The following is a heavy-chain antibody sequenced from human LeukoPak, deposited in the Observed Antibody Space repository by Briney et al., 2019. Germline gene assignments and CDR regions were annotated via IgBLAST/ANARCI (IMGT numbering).Heavy chain of an antibody. CDR2: ISGSGGST. CDR1: GFTFSSYA. Sequence: GGSLRLSCAASGFTFSSYAMSWVRQAPGKGLEWVSAISGSGGSTYYADSVKGRFTISRDNSKNTLYLQMNSLRAEDTAVYYCARRAITMVRGVRPYFFDYWGQGTLVTVSS. V-gene: IGHV3-23*01. J-gene: IGHJ4*02. D-gene: IGHD3-10*01. CDR3: ARRAITMVRGVRPYFFDY.